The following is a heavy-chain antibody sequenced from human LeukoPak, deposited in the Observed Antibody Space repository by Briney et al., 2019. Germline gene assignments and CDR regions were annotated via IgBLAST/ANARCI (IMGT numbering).Heavy chain of an antibody. Sequence: GGSLRLSCVASGFTFSSRDWMTWVRQAPGKGLEWVANIKQDGSEKYYVDFVKGRFTISRDNAKNTLYLQMNSLRAEDTAVYYCAKDRRHKRDLDGWGGLDYWGQGTLVTVSS. J-gene: IGHJ4*02. CDR3: AKDRRHKRDLDGWGGLDY. D-gene: IGHD3-16*01. CDR1: GFTFSSRDW. V-gene: IGHV3-7*01. CDR2: IKQDGSEK.